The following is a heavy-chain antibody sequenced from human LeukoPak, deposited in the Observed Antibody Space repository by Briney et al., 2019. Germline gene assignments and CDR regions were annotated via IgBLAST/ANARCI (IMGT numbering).Heavy chain of an antibody. CDR2: ISSSSSYI. J-gene: IGHJ4*02. CDR3: ARDYKYAFDN. CDR1: DFSVNNNY. D-gene: IGHD5-24*01. V-gene: IGHV3-21*01. Sequence: GGSLRLSCAASDFSVNNNYVDWVRQAPGKGLEWVSSISSSSSYIYYADSVKGRFTISGDKAKNSLYLQMNSLRVEDTAVYYCARDYKYAFDNWGQGTLVTVSS.